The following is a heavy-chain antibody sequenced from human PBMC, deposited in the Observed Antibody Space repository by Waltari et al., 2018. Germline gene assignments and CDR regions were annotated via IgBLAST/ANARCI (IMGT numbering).Heavy chain of an antibody. CDR1: GSTFSSYW. CDR2: IKQDGSEK. J-gene: IGHJ6*02. D-gene: IGHD3-10*01. CDR3: ARDSGLDSGSHYYYGMDV. V-gene: IGHV3-7*03. Sequence: EVQLVESGGGWVQPGGSLRLSCAASGSTFSSYWMSWVRLAPGQGLEWVANIKQDGSEKYYVDSVKGRFTISRDNAKNSLYLQMNSLRAEDTAVYYCARDSGLDSGSHYYYGMDVWGQGTTVTVSS.